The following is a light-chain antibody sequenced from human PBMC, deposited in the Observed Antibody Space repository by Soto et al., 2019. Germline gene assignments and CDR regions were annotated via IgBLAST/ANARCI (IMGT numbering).Light chain of an antibody. V-gene: IGKV1-9*01. CDR2: AAS. CDR1: QGISRY. CDR3: QQLRMYPST. Sequence: IPLTQSPSSLSASVGDSVTITCRASQGISRYLSWYQQKPGRAPKLLISAASTLQSGVPARFSGSGSGTDFTLSITSLQPEDFATYYCQQLRMYPSTFGGGTKVEIK. J-gene: IGKJ4*01.